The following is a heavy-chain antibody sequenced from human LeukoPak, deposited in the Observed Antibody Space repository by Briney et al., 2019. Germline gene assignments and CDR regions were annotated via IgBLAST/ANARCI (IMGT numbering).Heavy chain of an antibody. CDR2: ISSEGTSG. Sequence: GGSLRLSCAASGFTFSNYWMHWVRQVPGKGLMWVSRISSEGTSGSYADSVKGRFTIDRDNAENTLDLQMDSLGAEDTAVYYCARAPRRSSSPYYFDSWGQGTLVTVSS. V-gene: IGHV3-74*01. CDR1: GFTFSNYW. CDR3: ARAPRRSSSPYYFDS. J-gene: IGHJ4*02. D-gene: IGHD6-13*01.